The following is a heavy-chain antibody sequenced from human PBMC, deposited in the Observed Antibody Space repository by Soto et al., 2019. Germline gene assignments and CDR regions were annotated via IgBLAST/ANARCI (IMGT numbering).Heavy chain of an antibody. J-gene: IGHJ4*02. CDR2: IHHSGST. V-gene: IGHV4-34*01. CDR3: ARGQLRRVDY. CDR1: GGSFSGYY. Sequence: SETLSLTCAVYGGSFSGYYWTWIRQPPGKGLEWIGEIHHSGSTNYNPSPKSRVTISVDTSKNQFSLNLNSVTASDTAVYYCARGQLRRVDYWGQGSLVTVSS.